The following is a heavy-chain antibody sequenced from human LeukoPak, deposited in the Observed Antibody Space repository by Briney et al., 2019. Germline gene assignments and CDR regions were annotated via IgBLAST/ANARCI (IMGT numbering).Heavy chain of an antibody. J-gene: IGHJ4*02. CDR1: GFTFSSYG. V-gene: IGHV3-30*02. D-gene: IGHD5-18*01. CDR2: IRYDGSNK. Sequence: GGSLRLSCAASGFTFSSYGMHWVRQAPGKGLEWVAFIRYDGSNKYYADSVKGRFTISRDNSKNTLYLQMNSLRAEDTAVYYCAKDLTTAMVTGFDYWGQGTLVTVSS. CDR3: AKDLTTAMVTGFDY.